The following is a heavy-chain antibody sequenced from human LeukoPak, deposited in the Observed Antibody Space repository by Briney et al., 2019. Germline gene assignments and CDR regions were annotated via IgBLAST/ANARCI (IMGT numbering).Heavy chain of an antibody. D-gene: IGHD3-22*01. Sequence: SETLSLTFTVSGGSISSYYWSWIRQPAGKGLEGIGRIYTSGSTNYNPSLKSRVTMSLDTSKNQFSLKLSSVTAADTAVYYCARDQGYYYDSSGYRNFDYWGQGTLVTVSS. J-gene: IGHJ4*02. V-gene: IGHV4-4*07. CDR2: IYTSGST. CDR1: GGSISSYY. CDR3: ARDQGYYYDSSGYRNFDY.